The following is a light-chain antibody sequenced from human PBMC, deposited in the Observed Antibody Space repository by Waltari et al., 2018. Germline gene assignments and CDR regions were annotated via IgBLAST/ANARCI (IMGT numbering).Light chain of an antibody. V-gene: IGKV1-5*03. CDR3: QQYDTYPWT. CDR2: KAS. Sequence: TCRDSQNIKIWLTWYQQKPGKAPNRLIYKASNLQSGGPSMFSGSGSGTVFALTINSLQPDDFATYYCQQYDTYPWTFGHGTKVEIK. CDR1: QNIKIW. J-gene: IGKJ1*01.